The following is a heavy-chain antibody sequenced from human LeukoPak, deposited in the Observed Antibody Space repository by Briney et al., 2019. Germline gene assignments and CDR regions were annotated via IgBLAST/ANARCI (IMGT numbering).Heavy chain of an antibody. D-gene: IGHD2-15*01. V-gene: IGHV3-23*01. J-gene: IGHJ4*02. CDR3: AKDTPSGGSCYSD. Sequence: GGSLKPSCEASGFTFRSYPMSWFPKAPGKGLNWVSAISGSGGSTYYADSVKGRFTISRDNSKNTLYLQMNSLRAEDTAVYYCAKDTPSGGSCYSDWGQGTLVTVSS. CDR2: ISGSGGST. CDR1: GFTFRSYP.